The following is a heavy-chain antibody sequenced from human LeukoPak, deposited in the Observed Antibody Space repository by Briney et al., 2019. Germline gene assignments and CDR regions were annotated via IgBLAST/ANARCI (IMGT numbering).Heavy chain of an antibody. V-gene: IGHV5-51*01. CDR1: GYSFIKYW. CDR3: ARVGSTSCHDY. Sequence: GESLKISCKGSGYSFIKYWIGWVRQMPGKGLEWMGIIYPDDSDTRYSPSFQGQVTISADKSISTAYLQWSSLKASDTAMYYCARVGSTSCHDYWGQGTLVTVSS. J-gene: IGHJ4*02. CDR2: IYPDDSDT. D-gene: IGHD2-2*01.